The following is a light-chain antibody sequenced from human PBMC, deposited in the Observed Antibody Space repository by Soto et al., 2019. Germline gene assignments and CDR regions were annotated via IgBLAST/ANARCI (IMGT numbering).Light chain of an antibody. CDR2: HAS. J-gene: IGKJ4*01. CDR1: QSVSSY. Sequence: EIVLTQSPGTLSLSPGETATLSCRASQSVSSYLTWYQQKPGQAPRLLIYHASIRATGIPARFSGSGSGTDYTLTISILEPEDSAVYYCQQRSNWLSFGGGTKLEI. CDR3: QQRSNWLS. V-gene: IGKV3-11*01.